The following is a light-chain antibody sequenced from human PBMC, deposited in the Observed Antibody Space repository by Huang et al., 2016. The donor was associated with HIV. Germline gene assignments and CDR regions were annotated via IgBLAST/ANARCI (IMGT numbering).Light chain of an antibody. CDR3: QQFNNWPPRFT. Sequence: EIVMTQSPATLSVSPGERATLSCSASQNIGDNLTWYQHKPGQDPRLLIYGASTRATAIPLRFSGSGSGTEFTLTISGLESEDVAVYDCQQFNNWPPRFTFGPGTTVVVK. CDR2: GAS. CDR1: QNIGDN. V-gene: IGKV3-15*01. J-gene: IGKJ3*01.